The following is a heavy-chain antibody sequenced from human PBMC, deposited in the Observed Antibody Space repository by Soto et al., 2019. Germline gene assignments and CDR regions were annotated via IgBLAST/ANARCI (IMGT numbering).Heavy chain of an antibody. J-gene: IGHJ5*02. V-gene: IGHV4-39*01. Sequence: SETLSLTCAVSSGSIGTSAYYWGWIRQAPGKGLEWIGSINHSGNTYLSPSLKDRVTMSVDTSKNSFSLKLRSATAADTGLYYCSRRAPEGFDHWGQGTLVTVSS. CDR3: SRRAPEGFDH. CDR2: INHSGNT. CDR1: SGSIGTSAYY.